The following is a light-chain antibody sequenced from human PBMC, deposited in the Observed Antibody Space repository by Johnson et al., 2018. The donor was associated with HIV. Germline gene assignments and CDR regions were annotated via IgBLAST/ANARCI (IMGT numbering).Light chain of an antibody. CDR2: DDN. Sequence: QSVLTQPPSVSAAPGQKVTISCSGSNSNIGNNYVSWYQQLPGTAPKLLIYDDNKRPSGIPDRFSGSKSGTSATLGITGLQTGDEADYYCGTWDPSLSAGEVFGTGTKVTVL. CDR1: NSNIGNNY. V-gene: IGLV1-51*01. CDR3: GTWDPSLSAGEV. J-gene: IGLJ1*01.